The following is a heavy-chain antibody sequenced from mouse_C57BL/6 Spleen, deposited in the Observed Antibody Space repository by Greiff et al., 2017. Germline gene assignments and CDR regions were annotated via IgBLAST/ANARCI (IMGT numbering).Heavy chain of an antibody. J-gene: IGHJ2*01. V-gene: IGHV1-59*01. CDR2: IDPSDSYT. CDR3: ARRENGYDVNY. D-gene: IGHD2-2*01. CDR1: GYTFTSYW. Sequence: VQLQQPGAELVRPGTSVKLSCKASGYTFTSYWLHWVKQRPGQGLEWIGVIDPSDSYTNYNQKFKGKATLTVDTSSSTAYMQLSSLTSEDSAVYYCARRENGYDVNYWGQGTTRTVSS.